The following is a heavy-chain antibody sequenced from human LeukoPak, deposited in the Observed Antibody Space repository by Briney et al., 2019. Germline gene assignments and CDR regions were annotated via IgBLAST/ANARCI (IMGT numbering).Heavy chain of an antibody. CDR3: ARGREMATDY. J-gene: IGHJ4*02. CDR2: MNPNSGNT. CDR1: GYTFTSYD. V-gene: IGHV1-8*01. D-gene: IGHD5-24*01. Sequence: VASVKVSCKASGYTFTSYDINWVRQATGQGLEWMGWMNPNSGNTGYAQKLQGRVTMTRNTSISTAYMELSSLRSEDTAVYYCARGREMATDYWGQGTLVTVSS.